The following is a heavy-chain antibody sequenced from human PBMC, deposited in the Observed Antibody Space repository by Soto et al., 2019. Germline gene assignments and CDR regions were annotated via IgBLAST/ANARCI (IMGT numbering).Heavy chain of an antibody. D-gene: IGHD3-22*01. Sequence: QVQLQESGPGLVKPSETLPLTCTVSGGSVSSGSYYWSWIRQPPGKGLEWIGYIYYSGSTNYNPSLKSRVTISVDTSKNQFSLKLSSVTAADTAVYYCARDLCYYDSSGYYCTAFDIWGQGTMVTVSS. CDR2: IYYSGST. CDR1: GGSVSSGSYY. V-gene: IGHV4-61*01. J-gene: IGHJ3*02. CDR3: ARDLCYYDSSGYYCTAFDI.